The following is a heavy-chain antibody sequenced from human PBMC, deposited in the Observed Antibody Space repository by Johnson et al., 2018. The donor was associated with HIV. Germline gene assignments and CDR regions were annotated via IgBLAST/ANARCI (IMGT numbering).Heavy chain of an antibody. V-gene: IGHV3-11*04. J-gene: IGHJ3*02. CDR3: ARVLRITQAFDI. D-gene: IGHD3-10*01. CDR2: ISRSGSTI. CDR1: GFTFSDYY. Sequence: QVQLVESGGGLVKPGGSLIVSCEASGFTFSDYYMSWIRQAPGKGLEWVSYISRSGSTIYYADSVKGRFTISRDNAKNSLYLQMNSLRAEDTAVCYCARVLRITQAFDIWGQGTMVTVSS.